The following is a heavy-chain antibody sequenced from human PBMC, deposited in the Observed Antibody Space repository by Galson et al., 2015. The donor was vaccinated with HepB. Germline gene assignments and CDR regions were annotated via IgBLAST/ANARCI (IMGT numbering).Heavy chain of an antibody. J-gene: IGHJ1*01. V-gene: IGHV3-33*01. D-gene: IGHD6-13*01. CDR2: IWYDGSNK. CDR3: ASTIAAAGTLLVEGYFQH. Sequence: SLRLSCAASGSTFSSYGMHWVRQAPGKGLEWVAVIWYDGSNKYYADSVKGRFTISRDNSKNKLYLQMNSLRAEDTAVYYCASTIAAAGTLLVEGYFQHWGQGTLVTVSS. CDR1: GSTFSSYG.